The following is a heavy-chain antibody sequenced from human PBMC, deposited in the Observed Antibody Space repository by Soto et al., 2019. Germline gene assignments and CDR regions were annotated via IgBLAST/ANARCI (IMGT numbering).Heavy chain of an antibody. D-gene: IGHD5-12*01. CDR3: ARDHYSGDDLGWAFDI. CDR2: ISAYNGNT. Sequence: ASVKVSCKASGYTFTSYGISWVRQAPGQGLEWMGWISAYNGNTNYAQKLQGRVTMTTDTSTSTAYMELRSLRSDDTAVYYCARDHYSGDDLGWAFDIWGQGTMVTVSS. V-gene: IGHV1-18*01. CDR1: GYTFTSYG. J-gene: IGHJ3*02.